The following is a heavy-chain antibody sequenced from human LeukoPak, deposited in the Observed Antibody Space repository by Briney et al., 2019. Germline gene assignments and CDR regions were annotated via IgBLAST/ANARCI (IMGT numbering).Heavy chain of an antibody. V-gene: IGHV3-11*01. Sequence: GGSLRLSCAASGFTVSSNYMSWVRQAPGKGLEWVSYISSSGSTIYYADSVKGRFTISRDNAKNSLYLQMNSLRAEDTAVYYCAREKYSSSWFDAIDIWGQGTMVIVSS. J-gene: IGHJ3*02. CDR2: ISSSGSTI. CDR1: GFTVSSNY. CDR3: AREKYSSSWFDAIDI. D-gene: IGHD6-13*01.